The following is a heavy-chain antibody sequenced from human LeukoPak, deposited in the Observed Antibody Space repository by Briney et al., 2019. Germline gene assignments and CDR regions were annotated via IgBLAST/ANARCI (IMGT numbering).Heavy chain of an antibody. Sequence: GGSLRLSCAASGFTFSSSSMNWVRQAPEKGLEWVSYISTSGGTIYYADSVKGRFTISRDNAKNSLYLQMNSLRAEDTALYYCAKDMSASGFGSFQHWGQGTLVTVSS. CDR2: ISTSGGTI. J-gene: IGHJ1*01. CDR1: GFTFSSSS. D-gene: IGHD5-12*01. V-gene: IGHV3-48*01. CDR3: AKDMSASGFGSFQH.